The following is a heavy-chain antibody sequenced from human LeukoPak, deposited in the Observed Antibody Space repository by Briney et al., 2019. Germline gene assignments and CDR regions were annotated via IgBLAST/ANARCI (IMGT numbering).Heavy chain of an antibody. CDR2: IYYSGST. D-gene: IGHD4-23*01. J-gene: IGHJ6*02. Sequence: SETLSLTCTVSGDSISNYYWSWIRQPPGKGLEWIGYIYYSGSTNYNPSLKSRVTISLDMSKNQFSLKLSSVTAADTAVFYCARLDGGNFGLYGMDVWGQGTTVTVPS. V-gene: IGHV4-59*08. CDR3: ARLDGGNFGLYGMDV. CDR1: GDSISNYY.